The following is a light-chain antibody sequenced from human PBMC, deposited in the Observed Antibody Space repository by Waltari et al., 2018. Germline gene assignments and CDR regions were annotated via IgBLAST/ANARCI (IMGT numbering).Light chain of an antibody. CDR3: QQYYAAPYT. V-gene: IGKV4-1*01. Sequence: DIVMTQSPDSLAVSLGGRATINCKSSRSVLETSKNKNFLAWYQLKPGQSPKLLIYWASTRESGVPDRFSASVSGTDFTLTISSLQAEDVAIYSCQQYYAAPYTFGQGTKVEIK. J-gene: IGKJ2*01. CDR1: RSVLETSKNKNF. CDR2: WAS.